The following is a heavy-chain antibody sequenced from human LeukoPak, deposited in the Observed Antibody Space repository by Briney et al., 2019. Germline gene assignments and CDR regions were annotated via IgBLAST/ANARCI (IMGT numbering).Heavy chain of an antibody. CDR3: TTDNNYGGPSYFDS. D-gene: IGHD4-11*01. CDR2: IKSRADGGTT. Sequence: GGSLRLSCAASGFTFSYSAMSWVRQAPGKGLEWVGRIKSRADGGTTDYAAPVRDRFTISRDDSKNMLYLQMNSLKTEDTAVYYCTTDNNYGGPSYFDSWGQGILVTVPS. CDR1: GFTFSYSA. J-gene: IGHJ4*02. V-gene: IGHV3-15*01.